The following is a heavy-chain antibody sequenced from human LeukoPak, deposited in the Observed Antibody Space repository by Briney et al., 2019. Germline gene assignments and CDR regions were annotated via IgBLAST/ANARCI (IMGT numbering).Heavy chain of an antibody. Sequence: SQTLSLTCAVSGGSISSGGYSWSWIRQPPGKGLEWIGYIYHSGSTYYNPSLKSRVAISVDTSKNQFSLKLSSVTAADTAVYYCARGGRPEVAFDIWGQGTMVTVSS. CDR3: ARGGRPEVAFDI. CDR2: IYHSGST. V-gene: IGHV4-30-2*01. D-gene: IGHD1-26*01. J-gene: IGHJ3*02. CDR1: GGSISSGGYS.